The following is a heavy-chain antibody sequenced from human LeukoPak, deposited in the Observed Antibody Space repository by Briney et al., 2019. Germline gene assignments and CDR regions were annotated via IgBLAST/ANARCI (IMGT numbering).Heavy chain of an antibody. CDR2: IHYSGIT. Sequence: PSETLSLTCTVSGGSISPHFLSWIRQSPGKGLEWMGYIHYSGITSYNPSLKSRVTMSVDTSRNQVSLRLNSVTAADTAVYFCARHLKGRSGSGYWYFDLWGRGTLVAVSS. D-gene: IGHD3-3*01. J-gene: IGHJ2*01. CDR3: ARHLKGRSGSGYWYFDL. V-gene: IGHV4-59*08. CDR1: GGSISPHF.